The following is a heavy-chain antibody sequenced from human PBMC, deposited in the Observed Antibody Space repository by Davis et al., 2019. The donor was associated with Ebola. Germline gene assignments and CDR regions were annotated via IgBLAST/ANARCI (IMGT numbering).Heavy chain of an antibody. D-gene: IGHD6-19*01. V-gene: IGHV3-11*01. CDR1: GFTFTSYY. CDR2: IGSSGSPI. CDR3: EAGMDV. J-gene: IGHJ6*02. Sequence: GESLKISCAASGFTFTSYYMNRIRQPPGKGLEWLSYIGSSGSPIYYADSVKGRFTISRDNAKNSLNLQMDSLRADDTAVYYCEAGMDVWGQGTTVIVSS.